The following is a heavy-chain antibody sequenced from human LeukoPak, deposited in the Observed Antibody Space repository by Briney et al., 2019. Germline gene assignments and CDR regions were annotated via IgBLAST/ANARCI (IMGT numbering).Heavy chain of an antibody. J-gene: IGHJ4*02. CDR2: IYNSGST. D-gene: IGHD3-22*01. CDR3: AKTDSSGYYSGW. CDR1: GGSISSGGYY. V-gene: IGHV4-31*03. Sequence: SQTLSLTCTVSGGSISSGGYYWGWIRQHPGKGLEWIGYIYNSGSTYYNSSLKSRVTISLDTSKNQFSLKLSSVTAADTAVYYCAKTDSSGYYSGWWGQGTLVTVSS.